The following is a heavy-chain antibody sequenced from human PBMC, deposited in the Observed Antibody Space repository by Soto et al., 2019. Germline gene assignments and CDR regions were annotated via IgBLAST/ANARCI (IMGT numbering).Heavy chain of an antibody. V-gene: IGHV1-8*01. CDR3: ARETAMVRGVMTDFYHYGMDV. D-gene: IGHD3-10*01. Sequence: GASVKVSCKASGYTFTSYDINWVRQATGQGLEWMGWMNPNSGNTGYAQKFQGRVTITADKSTSTAYMELSSLRSADTAVYYCARETAMVRGVMTDFYHYGMDVWGQGTTVTVSS. CDR1: GYTFTSYD. CDR2: MNPNSGNT. J-gene: IGHJ6*02.